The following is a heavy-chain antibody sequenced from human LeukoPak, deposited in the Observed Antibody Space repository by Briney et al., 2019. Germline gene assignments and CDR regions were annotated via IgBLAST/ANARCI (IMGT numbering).Heavy chain of an antibody. J-gene: IGHJ4*02. V-gene: IGHV4-61*02. CDR2: IYTSGGT. D-gene: IGHD6-13*01. Sequence: SETLSLTCTVSGGSISSGSYYWSWIRRPAGKGLEWIGRIYTSGGTNYNPSLKSRVTISVDTSKNQFSLKLSSVTAADTAVYYCAFVGRAAAIDYWGQGTLVTVSS. CDR3: AFVGRAAAIDY. CDR1: GGSISSGSYY.